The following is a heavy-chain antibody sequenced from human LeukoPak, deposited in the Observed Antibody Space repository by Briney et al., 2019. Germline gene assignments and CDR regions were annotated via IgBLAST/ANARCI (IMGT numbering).Heavy chain of an antibody. CDR3: ARRALTTVTTNPFDY. D-gene: IGHD4-17*01. Sequence: ASVKVSCKASGYTFTGYYMHWVRQAPGQGLEWMGRINPNSGGTNYAQKLQGRVTMTRDTSISTAYMELSRLRSDDTAVYYCARRALTTVTTNPFDYWGQGTLVTVSS. CDR1: GYTFTGYY. V-gene: IGHV1-2*06. J-gene: IGHJ4*02. CDR2: INPNSGGT.